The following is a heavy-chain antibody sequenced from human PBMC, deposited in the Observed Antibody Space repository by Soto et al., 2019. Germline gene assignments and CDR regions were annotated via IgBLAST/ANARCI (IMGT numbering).Heavy chain of an antibody. CDR1: VXTVSSLL. Sequence: GSLRPSCTASVXTVSSLLMSWVRQAPGKGLEWVANIKRDGTQKYYVASVKGRFTISRDNSKNSLYLQMNSLRAHDTAVYYCARRMTMVTSWSVFAIWGQGTMVTVSS. V-gene: IGHV3-7*01. CDR3: ARRMTMVTSWSVFAI. D-gene: IGHD4-17*01. J-gene: IGHJ3*02. CDR2: IKRDGTQK.